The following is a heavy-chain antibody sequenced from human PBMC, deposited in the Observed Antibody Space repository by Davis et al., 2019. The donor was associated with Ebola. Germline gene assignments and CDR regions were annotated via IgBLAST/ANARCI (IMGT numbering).Heavy chain of an antibody. D-gene: IGHD5-24*01. J-gene: IGHJ6*02. CDR1: GGSFSGYY. Sequence: PSETLSLTCAVYGGSFSGYYWRWIRQPPGKGLEWFGEINHSGSTNYNPSLKSRVTISVDTSKNQFSLKLSSVTAADTAVYYWARGRGGYNYVNYYYYYGMDVWGQGTTVTVSS. CDR3: ARGRGGYNYVNYYYYYGMDV. CDR2: INHSGST. V-gene: IGHV4-34*01.